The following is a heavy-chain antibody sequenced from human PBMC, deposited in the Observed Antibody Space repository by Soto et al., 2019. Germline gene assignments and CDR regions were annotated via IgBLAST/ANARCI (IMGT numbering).Heavy chain of an antibody. D-gene: IGHD3-10*01. V-gene: IGHV3-48*03. Sequence: PVGSLSLSCASSGFIFISFEMNWVRQAPGKGLEWVSYISSSCSTIYYADSVKGRFTISRDNAKNSLYLQVNSLRAEDTAVYYCARQGTPYNWFDPWGQGTLVTVS. CDR3: ARQGTPYNWFDP. J-gene: IGHJ5*02. CDR1: GFIFISFE. CDR2: ISSSCSTI.